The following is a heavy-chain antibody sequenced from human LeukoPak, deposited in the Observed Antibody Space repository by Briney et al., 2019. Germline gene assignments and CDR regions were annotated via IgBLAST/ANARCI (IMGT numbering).Heavy chain of an antibody. J-gene: IGHJ4*02. CDR2: ISAYNGNT. CDR3: ARDQRAYDFWSGSYFDY. D-gene: IGHD3-3*01. V-gene: IGHV1-18*01. Sequence: ASVKVSCKASGYTFTSYGISWMRQAPGQGLEWMGWISAYNGNTNYAQKLQGRVTMTTDTSTSTAYMELRSLRSDDTAVYYCARDQRAYDFWSGSYFDYWGQGTLVTVSS. CDR1: GYTFTSYG.